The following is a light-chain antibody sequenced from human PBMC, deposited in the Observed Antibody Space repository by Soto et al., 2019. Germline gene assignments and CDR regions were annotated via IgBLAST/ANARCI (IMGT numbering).Light chain of an antibody. J-gene: IGLJ1*01. CDR3: VAWDDSLNGYV. Sequence: QSVLTQPPSASGTPGQRVTISCSGSSSNIGVNTVNWYQQLPRAAPKLLIYTNDQRPSGVPDRFSASKSGTSASLAIGGLQSEDEADYYCVAWDDSLNGYVFGTGTKLTVL. V-gene: IGLV1-44*01. CDR2: TND. CDR1: SSNIGVNT.